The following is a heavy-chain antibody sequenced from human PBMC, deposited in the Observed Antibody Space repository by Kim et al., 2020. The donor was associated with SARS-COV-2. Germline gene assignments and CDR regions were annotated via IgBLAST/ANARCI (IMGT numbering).Heavy chain of an antibody. CDR3: AKDLVVPAAIPNPFDY. J-gene: IGHJ4*02. CDR2: ISGSGGST. Sequence: GGSLRLSCAASGFTFSSYAMRWVRQAPGKGLEWVSAISGSGGSTYYADSVKGRFTISRDNSKNTLYLQMNRLRAEDTAVYYCAKDLVVPAAIPNPFDYWGQGTLVTVSS. V-gene: IGHV3-23*01. D-gene: IGHD2-2*01. CDR1: GFTFSSYA.